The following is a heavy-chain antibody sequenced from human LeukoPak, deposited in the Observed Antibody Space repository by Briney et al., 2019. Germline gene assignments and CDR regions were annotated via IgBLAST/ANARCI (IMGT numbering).Heavy chain of an antibody. V-gene: IGHV3-48*01. CDR2: ISSSSSAI. Sequence: PGGSLRLSCAASGLTFSDYSMNWVRQAPGKGLEWVSYISSSSSAIFFADSVKGRFTISRDNARNSLYLQMDSLRAEDTAVYYCARETPGPSNSWESAFDIWGQGTMVTVSS. D-gene: IGHD6-13*01. J-gene: IGHJ3*02. CDR3: ARETPGPSNSWESAFDI. CDR1: GLTFSDYS.